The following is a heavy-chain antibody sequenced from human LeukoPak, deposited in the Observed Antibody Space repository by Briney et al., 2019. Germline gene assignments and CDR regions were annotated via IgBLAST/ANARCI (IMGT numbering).Heavy chain of an antibody. CDR2: FSSSSSTI. CDR1: GFTFSSYG. Sequence: GGSLRLSCAASGFTFSSYGMNWVRQAPGKGLEGLAYFSSSSSTISYADSVKGRFTIPRDNAKNSLYLQLHSLRAEDTAVFYCARGGAARPDYWGQGTLVTVSS. CDR3: ARGGAARPDY. V-gene: IGHV3-48*04. D-gene: IGHD6-25*01. J-gene: IGHJ4*02.